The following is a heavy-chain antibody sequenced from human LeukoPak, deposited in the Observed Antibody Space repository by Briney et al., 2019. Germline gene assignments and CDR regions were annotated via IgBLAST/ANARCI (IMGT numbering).Heavy chain of an antibody. CDR2: IYHTGST. J-gene: IGHJ5*01. V-gene: IGHV4-59*01. CDR1: GASITSYY. CDR3: ARDRWLDF. Sequence: SETLSLTCTVSGASITSYYWSWIRQPPGKGLEWIGYIYHTGSTNYNPSLKGRVTMSVDTSKNQFSLRLTSVPAADTAVYYCARDRWLDFWGQGTLVTVSS.